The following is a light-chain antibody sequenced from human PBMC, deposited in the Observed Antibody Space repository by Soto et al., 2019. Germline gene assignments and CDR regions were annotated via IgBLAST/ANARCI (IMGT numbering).Light chain of an antibody. CDR1: KLGDKY. CDR2: QDR. Sequence: SYELTQPPSVSVSRGQTASITCSGEKLGDKYACWYQQKPGQSPVLVIYQDRKRPSGIPERFSGSNSGNTATLTISGTQAMDEADYYCQAWDSSTAVFGGGTKLPVL. V-gene: IGLV3-1*01. CDR3: QAWDSSTAV. J-gene: IGLJ2*01.